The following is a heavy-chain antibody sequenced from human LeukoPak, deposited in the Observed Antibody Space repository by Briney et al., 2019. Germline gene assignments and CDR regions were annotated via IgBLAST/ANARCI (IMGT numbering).Heavy chain of an antibody. CDR3: ARTNLDCKNGVCYDY. V-gene: IGHV1-18*01. CDR1: GYTFTSYG. Sequence: ASVKVSCKTSGYTFTSYGINWVRQAPGQGLEWMGRISAHNGNANYAQKFQGRVTMTTDTLATTAYMELRSLRSDDTAVYYCARTNLDCKNGVCYDYWGQGTLVTVSS. J-gene: IGHJ4*02. D-gene: IGHD2-8*01. CDR2: ISAHNGNA.